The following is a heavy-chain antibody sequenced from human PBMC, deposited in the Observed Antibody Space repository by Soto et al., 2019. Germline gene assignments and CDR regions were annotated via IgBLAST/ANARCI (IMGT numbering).Heavy chain of an antibody. V-gene: IGHV5-51*01. CDR3: VATYGDYLDY. J-gene: IGHJ4*02. D-gene: IGHD4-17*01. CDR1: GSKFTTYW. CDR2: IYPDDSDS. Sequence: PGESLKISCKGSGSKFTTYWLGWVRQMPGKGLEWMAIIYPDDSDSRYSPSFQGQVTISADKSISTAYLQWSSLKASDTAIYYCVATYGDYLDYWGQGTLVTVAS.